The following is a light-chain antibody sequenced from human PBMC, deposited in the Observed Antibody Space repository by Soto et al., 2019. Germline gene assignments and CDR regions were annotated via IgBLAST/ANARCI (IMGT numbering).Light chain of an antibody. CDR3: QQYDKWPLT. Sequence: EIVMTQSPATLSVSPGERASLSCRASQSISTNLAWYQQKPVQAPRLLIYGASTRATGIPAMFSGSGSGTEFTLTNSSPQSEDFAVYYCQQYDKWPLTFGPGTKVDIE. CDR1: QSISTN. J-gene: IGKJ3*01. V-gene: IGKV3-15*01. CDR2: GAS.